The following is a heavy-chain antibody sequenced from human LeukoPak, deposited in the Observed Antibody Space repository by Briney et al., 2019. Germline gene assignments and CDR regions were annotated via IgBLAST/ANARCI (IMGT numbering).Heavy chain of an antibody. V-gene: IGHV1-69*04. Sequence: ASVEVSCKASGGTFSSYTISWVRQAPGQGLEWMGRIIPILGIANYAQKFQGRVTITADKSTSTAYMELSSLRSEDTAVYYCARDCSSTSCYGPDAFDIWGQGTMVTVSS. CDR2: IIPILGIA. CDR3: ARDCSSTSCYGPDAFDI. CDR1: GGTFSSYT. D-gene: IGHD2-2*01. J-gene: IGHJ3*02.